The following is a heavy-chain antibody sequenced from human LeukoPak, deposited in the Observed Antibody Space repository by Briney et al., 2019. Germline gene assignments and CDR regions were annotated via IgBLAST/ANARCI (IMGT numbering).Heavy chain of an antibody. J-gene: IGHJ5*02. D-gene: IGHD1-26*01. CDR2: IYTSGST. Sequence: SETLSLTCTVSGGSISSYYWRWIRQPAGKGLEWIGRIYTSGSTNYNRSLKSRVTMSVDTSKNQFSLKLSSVTAADTAVYYCARGLGLRGELLNNWFDPWGQGTLVTVSS. V-gene: IGHV4-4*07. CDR3: ARGLGLRGELLNNWFDP. CDR1: GGSISSYY.